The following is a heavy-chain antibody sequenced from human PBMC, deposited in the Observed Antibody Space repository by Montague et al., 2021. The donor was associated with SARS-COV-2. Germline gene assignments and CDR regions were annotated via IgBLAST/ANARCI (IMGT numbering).Heavy chain of an antibody. CDR1: GGSVSSSPYY. V-gene: IGHV4-39*01. Sequence: SETLSLTCTVSGGSVSSSPYYWGWIRQPPGRGLEWVGSISYSGRTYFSPSLKSRLTISVGSSESQFSLRLSSVTAADTAVYYCASSYYYGSGTYVYNYYMDVWGKGTTVTVSS. CDR2: ISYSGRT. D-gene: IGHD3-10*01. CDR3: ASSYYYGSGTYVYNYYMDV. J-gene: IGHJ6*03.